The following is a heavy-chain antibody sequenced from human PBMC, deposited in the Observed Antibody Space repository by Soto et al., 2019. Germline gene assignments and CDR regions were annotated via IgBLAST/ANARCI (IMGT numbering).Heavy chain of an antibody. CDR2: IIPIFGTA. J-gene: IGHJ4*02. CDR1: GGTFSSYA. V-gene: IGHV1-69*13. Sequence: ASVNVSCKASGGTFSSYAISWVRQAPGQGLEWMGGIIPIFGTANYAQKFQGRVTITADESTSTAYMELSRLRSDDTAVYYCARMREYYFDYWGQGTLVTVSS. CDR3: ARMREYYFDY.